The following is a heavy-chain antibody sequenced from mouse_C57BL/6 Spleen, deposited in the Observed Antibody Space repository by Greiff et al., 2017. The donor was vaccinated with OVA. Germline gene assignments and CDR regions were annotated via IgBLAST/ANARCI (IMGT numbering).Heavy chain of an antibody. CDR1: GYTFTSYW. CDR2: IYPGNSDT. CDR3: TSPYYSNYYFDY. Sequence: DVKLQESGTVLARPGASVKMSCKTSGYTFTSYWMHWVKQRPGQGLEWIGAIYPGNSDTSYNQKFKGKAKLTAVTSASTAYMELSSLTNEDSAVYYCTSPYYSNYYFDYWGQGTTLTVSS. J-gene: IGHJ2*01. D-gene: IGHD2-5*01. V-gene: IGHV1-5*01.